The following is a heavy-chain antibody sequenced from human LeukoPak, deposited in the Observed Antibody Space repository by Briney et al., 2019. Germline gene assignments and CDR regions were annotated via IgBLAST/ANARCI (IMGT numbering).Heavy chain of an antibody. CDR1: GFTFSSYS. Sequence: GRSLRLSCVASGFTFSSYSMNWVRQAPGKGLEWVSSISSSSSYIYYADSVKGRFTISRDNAKNSLYLQMNSLRAEDTALYYCAKEFYYSEGAFDIWGQGTMVTVSS. CDR3: AKEFYYSEGAFDI. J-gene: IGHJ3*02. V-gene: IGHV3-21*04. CDR2: ISSSSSYI. D-gene: IGHD2-21*01.